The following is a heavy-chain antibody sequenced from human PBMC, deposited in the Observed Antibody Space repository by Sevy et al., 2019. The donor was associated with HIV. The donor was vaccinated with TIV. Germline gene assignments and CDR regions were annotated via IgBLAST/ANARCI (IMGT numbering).Heavy chain of an antibody. CDR2: ISHDGINE. J-gene: IGHJ6*02. D-gene: IGHD2-2*01. CDR1: GFSFSYYG. V-gene: IGHV3-30*18. CDR3: ANAYSATYPHTYLYALDV. Sequence: GGSLRLSCIGSGFSFSYYGIHWVRQSPGKGLDWVALISHDGINEYYADSVKGRFTISRDNSKNTVSLEMNSLRDEDTAIYFCANAYSATYPHTYLYALDVWGQGTTVTVSS.